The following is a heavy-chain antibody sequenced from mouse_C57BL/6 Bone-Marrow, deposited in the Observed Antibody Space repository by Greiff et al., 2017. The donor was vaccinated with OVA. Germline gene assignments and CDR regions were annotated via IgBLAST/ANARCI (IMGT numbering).Heavy chain of an antibody. V-gene: IGHV1-26*01. CDR3: AYYGSSYNAMDY. J-gene: IGHJ4*01. CDR1: GYTFTDYY. CDR2: INPNNGGT. Sequence: EVQLQQSGPELVKPGASVKISCKASGYTFTDYYMNWVKQSHGKSLEWIGDINPNNGGTSYNQKFKGKATLTVDKSSSTAYMELRSLTSEDSAVYYCAYYGSSYNAMDYWGQGTSVTSPQ. D-gene: IGHD1-1*01.